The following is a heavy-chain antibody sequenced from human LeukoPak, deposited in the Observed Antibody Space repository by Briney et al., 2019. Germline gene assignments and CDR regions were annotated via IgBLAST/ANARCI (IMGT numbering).Heavy chain of an antibody. CDR1: GGSISSYY. J-gene: IGHJ4*02. V-gene: IGHV4-59*01. Sequence: PSETLSLTCTVSGGSISSYYWSWIRQPPGKGLEWIGYIYYSGSTNYNPSLKSRVTISVDTSKNQFSLKLSSVTAADTAVYYCARDYYGSGSLDYWGQGTLVAVSS. CDR3: ARDYYGSGSLDY. D-gene: IGHD3-10*01. CDR2: IYYSGST.